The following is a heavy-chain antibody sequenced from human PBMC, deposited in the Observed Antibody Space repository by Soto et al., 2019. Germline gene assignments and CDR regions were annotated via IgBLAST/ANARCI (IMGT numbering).Heavy chain of an antibody. V-gene: IGHV3-23*01. CDR2: ISGSGGST. CDR1: GFTFSSYA. J-gene: IGHJ4*02. Sequence: GGSLRLSCAASGFTFSSYAMSWVRQAPGKGLEWVSAISGSGGSTYYADSVKGRFTISRDNSKNTLFLQMNSLRAEDTAVYYCAREYSSAWKTSDYWGQGTLVTVSS. CDR3: AREYSSAWKTSDY. D-gene: IGHD6-19*01.